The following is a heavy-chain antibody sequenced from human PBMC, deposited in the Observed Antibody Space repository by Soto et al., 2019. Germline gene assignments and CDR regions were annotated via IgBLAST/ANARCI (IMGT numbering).Heavy chain of an antibody. D-gene: IGHD6-6*01. CDR2: ISYDGSKK. CDR3: AKDLVGD. V-gene: IGHV3-30*18. Sequence: QVPLVESGGGVVQPGRSLRLSCAASGFTFSNYGMHWVRQAPGKGLEWVAVISYDGSKKYYADSVKGRFTISRDNSTNTLYLQMNSLRAEDTAVYHCAKDLVGDWGQGTLVTVSS. J-gene: IGHJ4*02. CDR1: GFTFSNYG.